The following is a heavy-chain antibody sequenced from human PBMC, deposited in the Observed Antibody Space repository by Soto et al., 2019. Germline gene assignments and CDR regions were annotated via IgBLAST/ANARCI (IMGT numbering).Heavy chain of an antibody. Sequence: SETLSLTCTVSGGSISSYYWSWIRQPPGKGLEWIGYIYYSGSTNYNPPLKSRVTISVDTSKNQFSLKLSSVTAADTAVYYCARDRGRYDFWSGYPHDQPYYYYYGMDVWGQGTTVTVSS. CDR3: ARDRGRYDFWSGYPHDQPYYYYYGMDV. J-gene: IGHJ6*02. CDR2: IYYSGST. D-gene: IGHD3-3*01. V-gene: IGHV4-59*01. CDR1: GGSISSYY.